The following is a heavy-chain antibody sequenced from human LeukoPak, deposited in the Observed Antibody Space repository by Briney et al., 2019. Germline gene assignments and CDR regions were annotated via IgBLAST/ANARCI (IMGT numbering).Heavy chain of an antibody. V-gene: IGHV3-7*03. CDR3: AKGTSRGYSSSWAPIYYYYYYMDV. J-gene: IGHJ6*03. CDR1: GFTFSNYW. D-gene: IGHD6-13*01. Sequence: GGSLRLSCAASGFTFSNYWMSWVRQAPGKGLEWVANIKEDGSEEYYVDSVKGRFTISRDNSKNTLYLQMNSLRAEDTAVYYCAKGTSRGYSSSWAPIYYYYYYMDVWGKGTTVTVSS. CDR2: IKEDGSEE.